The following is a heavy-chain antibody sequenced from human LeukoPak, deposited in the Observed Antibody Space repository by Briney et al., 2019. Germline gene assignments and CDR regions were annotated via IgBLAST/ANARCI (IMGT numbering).Heavy chain of an antibody. D-gene: IGHD1-26*01. CDR2: INTDGSRT. J-gene: IGHJ5*02. CDR3: AREAQVGGALQS. Sequence: GGSLRLSCTASGFTFSAYWMHWVRQAPGKGLVWVSRINTDGSRTTYADSVQGRFTISRDTAKNTLFLQMNSLRAEDTAVYYCAREAQVGGALQSWGQGTLVTVSS. V-gene: IGHV3-74*01. CDR1: GFTFSAYW.